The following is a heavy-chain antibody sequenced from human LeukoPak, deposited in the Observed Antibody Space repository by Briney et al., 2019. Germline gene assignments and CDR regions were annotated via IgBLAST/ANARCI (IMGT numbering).Heavy chain of an antibody. V-gene: IGHV3-30*02. CDR3: AKDLGTPGYNFDC. J-gene: IGHJ5*01. D-gene: IGHD5-24*01. CDR1: GFTFSDYD. CDR2: MRYDGSNK. Sequence: GGSLRLSCAPSGFTFSDYDMHWVRQAPGKGLEWVAFMRYDGSNKYYADSVKGRFSISRDNSKNTLYLQMGSLRVEDTAVFYCAKDLGTPGYNFDCLGQGTLVTVSS.